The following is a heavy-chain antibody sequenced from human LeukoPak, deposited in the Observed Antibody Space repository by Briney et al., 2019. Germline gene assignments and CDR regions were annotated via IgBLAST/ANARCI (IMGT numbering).Heavy chain of an antibody. D-gene: IGHD5-24*01. CDR1: GYTFTSYG. Sequence: ASVKVSCKASGYTFTSYGISWVRQAPGQGLEWMGWISAYNGNTNYAQKLQGRVTMTTDTSTSTACMELRSLRSDDTAVYYCARAGLGDGYQFDYWGQGTLVTVSS. CDR3: ARAGLGDGYQFDY. J-gene: IGHJ4*02. V-gene: IGHV1-18*01. CDR2: ISAYNGNT.